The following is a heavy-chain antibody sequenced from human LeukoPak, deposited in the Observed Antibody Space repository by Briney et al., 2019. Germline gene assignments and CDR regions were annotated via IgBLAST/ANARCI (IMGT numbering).Heavy chain of an antibody. CDR2: IYYSGST. J-gene: IGHJ6*02. Sequence: PSETLSLTCTVSGGSISSYYWSWIRQPPGKGLEWIGYIYYSGSTNYNPSLRSRVTISVDTSKNQFSLDLRSVTAADTAVYYCARGPHYHDSSGYSPSYSYATDVWGQGTTVTVSS. CDR1: GGSISSYY. D-gene: IGHD3-22*01. V-gene: IGHV4-59*01. CDR3: ARGPHYHDSSGYSPSYSYATDV.